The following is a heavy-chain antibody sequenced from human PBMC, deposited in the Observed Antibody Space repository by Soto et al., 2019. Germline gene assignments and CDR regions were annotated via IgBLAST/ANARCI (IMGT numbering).Heavy chain of an antibody. CDR2: IAADGSKK. V-gene: IGHV3-30-3*01. J-gene: IGHJ3*02. CDR3: ARVQLVVVINDAFDI. D-gene: IGHD3-22*01. Sequence: PGGSLRLSCAASGFTFSSYAMHWVRQAPGKGLEWVAGIAADGSKKYYADSVKGRFTISRDNAKNSLYLQINSLRAEDTAVYYCARVQLVVVINDAFDIWGQGTMVTVSS. CDR1: GFTFSSYA.